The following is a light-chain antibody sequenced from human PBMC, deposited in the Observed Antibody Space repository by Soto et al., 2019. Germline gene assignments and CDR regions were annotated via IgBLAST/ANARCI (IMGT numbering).Light chain of an antibody. CDR3: QQENNGPPGYS. CDR1: QRVGSN. CDR2: DSS. Sequence: EIVMTQSPVILSVSPGEKATLSCRASQRVGSNLAWYQQKLGQAPRLLIYDSSTRATGIPARFSGSGSGTECTLTITSLQSEDVAGYYCQQENNGPPGYSFGQGTKLE. J-gene: IGKJ2*01. V-gene: IGKV3-15*01.